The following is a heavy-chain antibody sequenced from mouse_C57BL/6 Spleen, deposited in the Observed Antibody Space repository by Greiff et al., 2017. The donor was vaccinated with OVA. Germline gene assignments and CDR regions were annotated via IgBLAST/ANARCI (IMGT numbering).Heavy chain of an antibody. D-gene: IGHD3-2*02. Sequence: QVQLQQPGAELVMPGASVKLSCKASGYTFTSYWMHWVKQRPGQGLEWIGEIDPSDSYTNYNQKFKGKSTLTVDKSSSTAYMQLSSLTSEDSAVDNCARPAQDNYYLDYWGQGTTLTVSS. CDR1: GYTFTSYW. J-gene: IGHJ2*01. CDR2: IDPSDSYT. CDR3: ARPAQDNYYLDY. V-gene: IGHV1-69*01.